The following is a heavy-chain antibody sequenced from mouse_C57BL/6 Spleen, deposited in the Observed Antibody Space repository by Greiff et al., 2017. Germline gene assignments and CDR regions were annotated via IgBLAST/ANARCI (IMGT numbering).Heavy chain of an antibody. J-gene: IGHJ4*01. CDR1: GYAFPNYL. Sequence: QVQLQQSGAELVRPGTSVKVSCKASGYAFPNYLIEWVKQRPGQGLEWIGVINPGSGGTNYNEKFKGKATLTADKSSSTAYMQLSSLTSEDSAVYFCARRDTTLHAMDYWGQGTSVTVSS. CDR3: ARRDTTLHAMDY. V-gene: IGHV1-54*01. CDR2: INPGSGGT. D-gene: IGHD1-1*01.